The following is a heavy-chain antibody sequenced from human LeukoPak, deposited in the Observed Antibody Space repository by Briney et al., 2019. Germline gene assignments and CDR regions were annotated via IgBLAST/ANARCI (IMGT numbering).Heavy chain of an antibody. D-gene: IGHD3-22*01. J-gene: IGHJ4*02. Sequence: GGSLRLSCAASGFRFDSFYMGWIRQVPGKGLDYIALISASGAVPYYAESVKGQFTISRDNAKNSVSLQMNSLSADDTAVYYCARSLIVASEDYWGQGTLVTVSS. V-gene: IGHV3-11*04. CDR1: GFRFDSFY. CDR2: ISASGAVP. CDR3: ARSLIVASEDY.